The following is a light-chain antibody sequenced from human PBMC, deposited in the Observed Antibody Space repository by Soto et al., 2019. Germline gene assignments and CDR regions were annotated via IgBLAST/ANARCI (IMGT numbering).Light chain of an antibody. J-gene: IGLJ1*01. CDR1: SSDVGGYNY. CDR2: EVS. V-gene: IGLV2-14*01. Sequence: QSALTQPASVSGSPGQSITISCTGTSSDVGGYNYVSWYQQHPGKAPKLMIYEVSNRPSGVSNRFSGSKSGNTASLTISGLQAEDEADYYCSSSTSSTTLDVFGTGTKGTVL. CDR3: SSSTSSTTLDV.